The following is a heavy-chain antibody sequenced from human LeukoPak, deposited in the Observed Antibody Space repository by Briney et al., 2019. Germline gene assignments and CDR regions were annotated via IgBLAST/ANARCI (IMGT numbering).Heavy chain of an antibody. Sequence: PGGSLRLSCAASGFTFDDYAMHWVRQAPGKGLERVSGISWNSGNMAYADSVKGRFTISRDNAKNSLYLQMNTLRVEDTALYYCAKFSTYYYDASGFIDYWGQGTLVTVSS. D-gene: IGHD3-22*01. CDR3: AKFSTYYYDASGFIDY. V-gene: IGHV3-9*01. CDR1: GFTFDDYA. CDR2: ISWNSGNM. J-gene: IGHJ4*02.